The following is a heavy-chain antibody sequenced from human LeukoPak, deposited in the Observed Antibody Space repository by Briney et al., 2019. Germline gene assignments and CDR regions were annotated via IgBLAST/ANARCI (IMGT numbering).Heavy chain of an antibody. CDR1: GFTFSSYW. CDR2: IKQEGSEK. D-gene: IGHD3-16*02. Sequence: GGSLRLSCAASGFTFSSYWMSWVRQAPGKGLEGVANIKQEGSEKYYVDSVKGRFTISRDNAKNSLYLQMNSLRAEDTAVYYCAREYYDYVWGSYRYLQLFDYWGQGALVTVSS. CDR3: AREYYDYVWGSYRYLQLFDY. V-gene: IGHV3-7*01. J-gene: IGHJ4*02.